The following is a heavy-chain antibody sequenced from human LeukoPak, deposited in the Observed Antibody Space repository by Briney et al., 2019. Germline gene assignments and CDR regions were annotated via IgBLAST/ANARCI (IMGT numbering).Heavy chain of an antibody. CDR3: ARWPVPYYYGSGKAGAFDI. J-gene: IGHJ3*02. Sequence: PGGSLRLSCAASGFTFSSYSMDWVRQAPGKELEWVSSISSSSSYIYYADSVKGRFTISRDNAKNSLYLQMNSLRAEDTAVYYCARWPVPYYYGSGKAGAFDIWGQGTMVTVSS. CDR1: GFTFSSYS. D-gene: IGHD3-10*01. V-gene: IGHV3-21*01. CDR2: ISSSSSYI.